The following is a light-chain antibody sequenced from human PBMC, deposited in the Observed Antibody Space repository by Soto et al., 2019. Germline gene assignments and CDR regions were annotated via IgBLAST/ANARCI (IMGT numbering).Light chain of an antibody. CDR3: QQYANSPPT. Sequence: EIVLTKSPGTLSLSPGERATLSCRASQSVSSNYLAWYQQKPGQAPRLLIYGASTRATGIPDRFSGSGSGTDFTLTISRLEPEDFAVSYCQQYANSPPTFGQGTKVEIK. CDR1: QSVSSNY. J-gene: IGKJ1*01. CDR2: GAS. V-gene: IGKV3-20*01.